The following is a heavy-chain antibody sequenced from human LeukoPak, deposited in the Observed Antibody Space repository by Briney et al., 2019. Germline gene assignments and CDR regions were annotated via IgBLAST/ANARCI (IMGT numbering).Heavy chain of an antibody. V-gene: IGHV4-39*01. D-gene: IGHD4-17*01. J-gene: IGHJ4*02. CDR2: IYYSGST. CDR1: GGSISSSSYY. CDR3: ARLAPTTVTTRGYFDY. Sequence: SETLSLTCTVSGGSISSSSYYWGWIRQPPGKGLEWIGSIYYSGSTYYNPSLRSRVTISVDTSKNQFSLKLSSVTAADTAVYYCARLAPTTVTTRGYFDYWGQGALVSISS.